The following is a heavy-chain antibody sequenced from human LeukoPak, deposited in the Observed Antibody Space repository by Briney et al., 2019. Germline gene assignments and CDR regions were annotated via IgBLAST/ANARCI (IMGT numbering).Heavy chain of an antibody. CDR2: IYPGDSDT. CDR3: ASPRVETAMVTERGLKFPFPPFFDY. Sequence: GESLKISCKGSGYSFTSYWIGWVRQMPGKGLEWMGIIYPGDSDTRYSPSFQGQVTISADKSISTAYLQWSSLKASDTAMYYCASPRVETAMVTERGLKFPFPPFFDYWGQGPLVPVPS. V-gene: IGHV5-51*01. CDR1: GYSFTSYW. D-gene: IGHD5-18*01. J-gene: IGHJ4*02.